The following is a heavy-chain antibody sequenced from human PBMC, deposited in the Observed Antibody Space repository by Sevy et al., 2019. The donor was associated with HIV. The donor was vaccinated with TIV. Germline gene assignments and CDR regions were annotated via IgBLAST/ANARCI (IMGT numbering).Heavy chain of an antibody. CDR3: ARELWPGDY. CDR1: GLTFSDYF. V-gene: IGHV3-7*01. Sequence: GGSLRLSCAASGLTFSDYFMGWVRQAPGKGLGWVANVDQDGSQKNYVASVKGRFTVSRDNAKNSLYLQMNRLRVDDTAVYYCARELWPGDYWGQGTLVTVSS. CDR2: VDQDGSQK. D-gene: IGHD2-21*01. J-gene: IGHJ4*02.